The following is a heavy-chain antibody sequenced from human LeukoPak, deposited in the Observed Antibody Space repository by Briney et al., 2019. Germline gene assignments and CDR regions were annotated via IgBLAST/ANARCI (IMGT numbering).Heavy chain of an antibody. CDR2: ISAYNGNT. Sequence: ASVKVSCKASGYTFTSYGISWVRQAPGQGLEWMGRISAYNGNTNYAQKLQGRVTMTTDTSTSTAYMELRSLRSDDTAVYYCARDNRQKYYYDSSGYYCDYWGQGTLVTVSS. J-gene: IGHJ4*02. CDR3: ARDNRQKYYYDSSGYYCDY. CDR1: GYTFTSYG. V-gene: IGHV1-18*01. D-gene: IGHD3-22*01.